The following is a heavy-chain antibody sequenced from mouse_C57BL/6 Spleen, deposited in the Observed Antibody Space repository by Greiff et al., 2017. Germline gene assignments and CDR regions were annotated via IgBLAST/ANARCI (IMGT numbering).Heavy chain of an antibody. CDR3: ARLLRYDFDD. V-gene: IGHV1-26*01. Sequence: VQLQQSGPELVKPGASVKISCKASGYTFTDYYMNWVKQSHGKSLEWIGDINPNNGGTSYNQKFKGKATLTVDKSSSTAYMELRSLTSEDSAVYYCARLLRYDFDDWGQGTTLTVSS. J-gene: IGHJ2*01. D-gene: IGHD1-1*01. CDR1: GYTFTDYY. CDR2: INPNNGGT.